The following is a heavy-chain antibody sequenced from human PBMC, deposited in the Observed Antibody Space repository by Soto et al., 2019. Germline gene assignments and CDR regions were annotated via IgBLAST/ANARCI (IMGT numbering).Heavy chain of an antibody. Sequence: QVQLVESGGGVVQPGRSLRLSCAASGFTFSSYAMHWVRQAPGKGLEWVAVISYDGSNKYYADSVKGRFTISRDYSKNTLYLQMNSLRAEDTAVYYCARAGCDGGSCYTLVGLRYGMDVWGQGTTVTVS. J-gene: IGHJ6*02. V-gene: IGHV3-30-3*01. D-gene: IGHD2-15*01. CDR2: ISYDGSNK. CDR1: GFTFSSYA. CDR3: ARAGCDGGSCYTLVGLRYGMDV.